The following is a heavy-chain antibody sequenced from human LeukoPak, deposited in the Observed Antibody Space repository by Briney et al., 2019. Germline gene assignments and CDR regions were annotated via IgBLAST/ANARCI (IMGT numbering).Heavy chain of an antibody. CDR2: ISSSSSYI. D-gene: IGHD3-22*01. CDR1: GFTFSSYS. Sequence: GGSLRHSCAASGFTFSSYSMNWVRQAPGKGLEWVSSISSSSSYIYYADSVKGRFTISRDNAKNSLYLQMNSLRAEDTAVYYCAREVNYYDSSGYYYGFDYWGQGTLVTVSS. J-gene: IGHJ4*02. CDR3: AREVNYYDSSGYYYGFDY. V-gene: IGHV3-21*01.